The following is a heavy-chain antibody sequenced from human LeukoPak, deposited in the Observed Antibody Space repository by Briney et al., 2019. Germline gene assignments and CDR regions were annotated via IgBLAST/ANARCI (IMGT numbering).Heavy chain of an antibody. J-gene: IGHJ4*02. CDR2: INPNSGDT. V-gene: IGHV1-2*02. D-gene: IGHD1-20*01. Sequence: ASVKVSCKASGYTFTGYYMHWVRQAPGQGLEWMGWINPNSGDTNYAQWFQGRVTMTRDTSISTAYMELSRLRSDDTAVYYCARYGITGTTSSGYFDYWGQGTLVTVSS. CDR3: ARYGITGTTSSGYFDY. CDR1: GYTFTGYY.